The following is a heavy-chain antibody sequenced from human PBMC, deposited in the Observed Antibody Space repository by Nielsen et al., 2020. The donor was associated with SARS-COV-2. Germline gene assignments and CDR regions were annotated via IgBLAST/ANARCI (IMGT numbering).Heavy chain of an antibody. V-gene: IGHV4-34*01. Sequence: SETLSLTCAVYGGSFSGYYWSWIRQPPGKGLEWIGEIDHAGSTHHNPSLKSRVTISVDTSKNQFSLKVSSVTAADTAVYYCARVGSYGDPEYLDYWGQGALVTVSS. CDR1: GGSFSGYY. J-gene: IGHJ4*02. CDR2: IDHAGST. CDR3: ARVGSYGDPEYLDY. D-gene: IGHD4/OR15-4a*01.